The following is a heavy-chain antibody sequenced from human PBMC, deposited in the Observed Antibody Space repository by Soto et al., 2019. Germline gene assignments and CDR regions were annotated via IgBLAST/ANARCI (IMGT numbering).Heavy chain of an antibody. CDR2: IYYSGST. Sequence: SSETLSLTCTVSGGSISSSSYYWGWIRQPPGKGLEWIGSIYYSGSTYYNPSLKSRVTISVDTSKNQFSLKLSSVTAADTAVYYCARQKRPIDYWGQGTLVTSPQ. CDR3: ARQKRPIDY. CDR1: GGSISSSSYY. J-gene: IGHJ4*02. V-gene: IGHV4-39*01.